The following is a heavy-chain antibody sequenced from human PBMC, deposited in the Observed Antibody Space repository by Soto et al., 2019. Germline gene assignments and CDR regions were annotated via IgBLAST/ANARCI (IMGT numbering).Heavy chain of an antibody. Sequence: QVQLVQSGAEVKKPGASVKVSCKASGYTFTGYYMHWVRQAPGQGLEWMGWINPNSGGTNYAQKFQGWVPMTRDTSISTAYMELSMLRSDVTAVYYCARGGPVCSGGSCYGPSTFDIWGQGTMVTVSS. CDR3: ARGGPVCSGGSCYGPSTFDI. D-gene: IGHD2-15*01. CDR2: INPNSGGT. J-gene: IGHJ3*02. CDR1: GYTFTGYY. V-gene: IGHV1-2*04.